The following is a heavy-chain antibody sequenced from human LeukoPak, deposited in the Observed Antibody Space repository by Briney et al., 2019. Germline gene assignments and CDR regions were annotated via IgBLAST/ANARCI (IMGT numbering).Heavy chain of an antibody. Sequence: GESLKISCKGSGYSFTTYWIGWVRQMPGKGLEWMGIIYPSDSDSRYSPSFQGQVTFSADKSISTAYLQWSSLKASDTAMYYCARRSMHSYYFDYWGQGTLVTVSS. CDR2: IYPSDSDS. V-gene: IGHV5-51*01. CDR3: ARRSMHSYYFDY. D-gene: IGHD2/OR15-2a*01. CDR1: GYSFTTYW. J-gene: IGHJ4*02.